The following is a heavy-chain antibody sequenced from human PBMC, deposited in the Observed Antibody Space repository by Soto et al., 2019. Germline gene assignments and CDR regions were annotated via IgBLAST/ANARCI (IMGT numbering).Heavy chain of an antibody. CDR1: GFPFTSYA. CDR3: ARQHDAFDV. D-gene: IGHD1-1*01. CDR2: ISHDGGIK. V-gene: IGHV3-30*09. J-gene: IGHJ6*02. Sequence: QVQLVESGGGVVQPGRSLTLACAASGFPFTSYAIHWVRQAPGKGLEWVAVISHDGGIKHYADSVKGRFAISRDNSKNTLYLQMNSLRDEDTAVYHCARQHDAFDVWGQGTTVTVAS.